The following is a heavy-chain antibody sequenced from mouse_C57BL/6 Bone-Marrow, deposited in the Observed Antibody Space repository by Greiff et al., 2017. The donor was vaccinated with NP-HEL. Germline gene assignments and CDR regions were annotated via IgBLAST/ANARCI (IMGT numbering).Heavy chain of an antibody. V-gene: IGHV1-50*01. CDR1: GYTFTSYW. CDR3: ARDSDYVSWYFDV. D-gene: IGHD2-5*01. J-gene: IGHJ1*03. Sequence: QVQLQQPGAELVKPGASVKLSCKASGYTFTSYWMQWVKQRPGQGLEWIGEIDPSDSYTNYNQKFKGKATVTADTSSSTAYMQLSSLTSKDSAVYYCARDSDYVSWYFDVWGTGTTVTVSS. CDR2: IDPSDSYT.